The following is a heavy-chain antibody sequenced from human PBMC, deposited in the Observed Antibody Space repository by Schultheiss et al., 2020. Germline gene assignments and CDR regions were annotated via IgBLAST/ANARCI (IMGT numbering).Heavy chain of an antibody. J-gene: IGHJ6*04. CDR1: GFTFDDYA. Sequence: GESLKISCAASGFTFDDYAMHWVRQAPGKGLEWVAVISYDGSNKYYADSVKGRFTISRDNSKNTLYLQMNSLRAEDTAVYYCAKDPRGCSSTSCYGDYYYYGMDVWGKGTTVTVSS. CDR3: AKDPRGCSSTSCYGDYYYYGMDV. D-gene: IGHD2-2*01. V-gene: IGHV3-30*18. CDR2: ISYDGSNK.